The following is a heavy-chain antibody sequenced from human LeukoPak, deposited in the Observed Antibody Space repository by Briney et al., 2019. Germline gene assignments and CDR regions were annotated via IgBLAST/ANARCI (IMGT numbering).Heavy chain of an antibody. CDR2: IYYSGST. V-gene: IGHV4-59*01. CDR1: GGSISSYY. Sequence: SETLPLTCTVSGGSISSYYWSWIRQPPGKGLEWIGYIYYSGSTTYNPSLKSRVSISVDTSKNQFSLKLSSVTAADTAVYYCARGVAGTGLGGAFDYWGQGTLVTVSS. J-gene: IGHJ4*02. D-gene: IGHD1-1*01. CDR3: ARGVAGTGLGGAFDY.